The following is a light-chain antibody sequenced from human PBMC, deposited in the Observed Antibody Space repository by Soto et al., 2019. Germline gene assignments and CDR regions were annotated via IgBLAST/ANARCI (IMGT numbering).Light chain of an antibody. Sequence: EIELTQSRGTLALSPGEIATLCCRSSQSVSSSYLAWYQQKPGQAPRVIIYAASSRAAGIPDRFSGSGSGTEFTLTISRLEPEDVAVYYCQQYGSSPGTFGQGTRLEIK. CDR1: QSVSSSY. J-gene: IGKJ5*01. CDR3: QQYGSSPGT. CDR2: AAS. V-gene: IGKV3-20*01.